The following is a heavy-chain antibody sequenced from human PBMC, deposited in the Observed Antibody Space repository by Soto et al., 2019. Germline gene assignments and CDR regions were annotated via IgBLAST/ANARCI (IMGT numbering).Heavy chain of an antibody. CDR3: ASLGVEYSSSPYGMDV. CDR2: MYATGST. V-gene: IGHV4-4*07. J-gene: IGHJ6*02. D-gene: IGHD6-6*01. CDR1: GGSISSYY. Sequence: SETLSLTCTVSGGSISSYYWSWIRQPAGRGLEWIGRMYATGSTNYNPSLKCRVTMSVDTSKNQFSLKLTFVTAADTAVYYCASLGVEYSSSPYGMDVWGQGTTVTVSS.